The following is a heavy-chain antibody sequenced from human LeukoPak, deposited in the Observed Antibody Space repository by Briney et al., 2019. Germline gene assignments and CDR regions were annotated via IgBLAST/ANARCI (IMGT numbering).Heavy chain of an antibody. CDR1: GFTFSTYA. D-gene: IGHD2-15*01. J-gene: IGHJ3*02. CDR2: ISYDGSNK. V-gene: IGHV3-30*01. Sequence: GSLILSSAASGFTFSTYAMHWVRQAPGKGLEWVAVISYDGSNKYYADSVKGRFTISRDNSKNPLYLHMNSLRAEDTAVYYCARDLPYCSGGSCYSSWAFDIWGQGTMVTVSS. CDR3: ARDLPYCSGGSCYSSWAFDI.